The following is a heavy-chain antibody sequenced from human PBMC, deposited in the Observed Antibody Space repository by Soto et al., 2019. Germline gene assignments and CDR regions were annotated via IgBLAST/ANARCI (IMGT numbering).Heavy chain of an antibody. V-gene: IGHV3-15*01. CDR1: GFTFSNAW. CDR3: TTHLPDEYDYVWGSYRIDY. J-gene: IGHJ4*02. CDR2: IKSKTDGGTT. Sequence: LRLSFAASGFTFSNAWMSWVRQAPGKGLEWVVRIKSKTDGGTTDYAAPVKGRFTISRDDSKNTLYLQMNSLKTEDTAVYYCTTHLPDEYDYVWGSYRIDYWGQGTLVTVS. D-gene: IGHD3-16*02.